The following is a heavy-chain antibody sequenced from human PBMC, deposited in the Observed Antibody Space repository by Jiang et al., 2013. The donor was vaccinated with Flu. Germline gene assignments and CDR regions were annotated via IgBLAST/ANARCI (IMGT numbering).Heavy chain of an antibody. CDR3: ARDRGGFNTVWSLDY. V-gene: IGHV3-30-3*01. CDR1: GFTLSTYD. Sequence: VQLLESGGGVVQPGRSLRLSCAASGFTLSTYDMHWVRQAPGKGLQWVALMSHDGNNRIHADFVQGRFSVSRDNAKNTPYLQMNSLEIDDTAVYYCARDRGGFNTVWSLDYWGQGTLVTVSS. J-gene: IGHJ4*02. CDR2: MSHDGNNR. D-gene: IGHD3-16*01.